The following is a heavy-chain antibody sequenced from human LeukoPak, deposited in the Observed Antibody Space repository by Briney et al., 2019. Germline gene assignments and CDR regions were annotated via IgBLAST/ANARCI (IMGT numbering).Heavy chain of an antibody. V-gene: IGHV3-48*03. CDR3: ARAEDGSITGFDY. D-gene: IGHD3-10*01. J-gene: IGHJ4*02. Sequence: GGSLRLSCAASGFTFSSSEMNWVRQAPGKGLEWISYISSSGSDIYYADSVRGRFTISRDNAKNSLYLRLNSLRAEDTAVYYCARAEDGSITGFDYWGQGTLVTVSS. CDR1: GFTFSSSE. CDR2: ISSSGSDI.